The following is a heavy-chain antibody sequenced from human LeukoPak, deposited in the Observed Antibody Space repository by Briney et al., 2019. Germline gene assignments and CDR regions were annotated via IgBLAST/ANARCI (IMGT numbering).Heavy chain of an antibody. Sequence: GDSLKISCKVSGYHFTTYWIAWVRQKPGKGLEWMGMVFPGDSKTNYSPAFLGQVTMSVDKSIGAAYLQWRSLKASDTAMYYCARLDTKIYQFWGQGTLVSVSS. CDR1: GYHFTTYW. V-gene: IGHV5-51*01. J-gene: IGHJ4*02. CDR3: ARLDTKIYQF. D-gene: IGHD3-22*01. CDR2: VFPGDSKT.